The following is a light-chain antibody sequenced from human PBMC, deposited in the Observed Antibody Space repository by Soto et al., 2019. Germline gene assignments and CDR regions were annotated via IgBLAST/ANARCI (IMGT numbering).Light chain of an antibody. V-gene: IGKV3-15*01. CDR1: QSVSSS. CDR3: QQYTNWPPNT. Sequence: FVVTQSPDTLSLSPGETATLSCRASQSVSSSVAWYQHKPGQSPRLVVYSGYKRSPGIPARFSGSGSGTDFTLTISSLESDDFAVYYCQQYTNWPPNTFGQGTRLEIK. J-gene: IGKJ5*01. CDR2: SGY.